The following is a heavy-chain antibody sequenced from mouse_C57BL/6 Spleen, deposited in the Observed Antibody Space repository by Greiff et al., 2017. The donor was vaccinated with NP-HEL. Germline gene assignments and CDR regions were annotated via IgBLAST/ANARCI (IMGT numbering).Heavy chain of an antibody. Sequence: EVQLQQSGPELVKPGASVKMSCKASGYTFTDYNMHWVKQSHGKSLEWIGYINPNNGGTSYNQKFKGKATLTVNKSSSTAYMELRSLTSEDSAVYYWARDYGSSFYWYFDVWGTGTTVTVSS. J-gene: IGHJ1*03. CDR2: INPNNGGT. V-gene: IGHV1-22*01. CDR1: GYTFTDYN. CDR3: ARDYGSSFYWYFDV. D-gene: IGHD1-1*01.